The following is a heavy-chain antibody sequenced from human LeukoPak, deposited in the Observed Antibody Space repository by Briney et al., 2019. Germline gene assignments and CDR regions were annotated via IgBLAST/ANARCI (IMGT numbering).Heavy chain of an antibody. CDR3: AKEVASVGGSGN. D-gene: IGHD6-19*01. CDR2: NNGSGGST. V-gene: IGHV3-23*01. J-gene: IGHJ4*02. Sequence: GGSLRLSCAASGFNFTIYAMSWVRQAPGKGLEWVYTNNGSGGSTYYADSVKGPFTISRDNSKNTLYLQMNSLRAEDTALYYSAKEVASVGGSGNWGQGTLVTVSS. CDR1: GFNFTIYA.